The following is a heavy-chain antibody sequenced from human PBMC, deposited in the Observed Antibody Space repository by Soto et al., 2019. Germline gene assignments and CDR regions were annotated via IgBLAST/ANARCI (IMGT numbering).Heavy chain of an antibody. J-gene: IGHJ4*02. V-gene: IGHV3-30*18. D-gene: IGHD6-19*01. CDR3: AKTGSGWYFDY. Sequence: PGGSLRLSCAASGFTFISYGIHWVRQAPGKGLEWVALISYDGNNKYYADSVKGRFTISRDKIKNMLYLQMNSLRAEDTAVYYCAKTGSGWYFDYWGQGTLVTVSS. CDR1: GFTFISYG. CDR2: ISYDGNNK.